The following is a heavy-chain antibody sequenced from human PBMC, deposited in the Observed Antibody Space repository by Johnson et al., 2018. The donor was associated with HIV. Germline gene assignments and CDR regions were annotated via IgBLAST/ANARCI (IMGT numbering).Heavy chain of an antibody. CDR2: IDTAGST. Sequence: VQLVESGGGLVQPGGSLRLSCAASGFTVSSNYMSWVRQAPGKGLEWVSVIDTAGSTYDADSVKGRFTISRDISKNTLYLQMNSLRAEDTAVYYCAKDKPYGSGLLLGAFDIWGQGTMVTVSS. J-gene: IGHJ3*02. D-gene: IGHD3-10*01. CDR1: GFTVSSNY. CDR3: AKDKPYGSGLLLGAFDI. V-gene: IGHV3-66*01.